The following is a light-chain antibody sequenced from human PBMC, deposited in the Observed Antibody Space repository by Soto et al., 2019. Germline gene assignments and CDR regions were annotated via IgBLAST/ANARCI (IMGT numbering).Light chain of an antibody. Sequence: DIQMTQSPSSLSASGGDRVTITCRASQSISTYLNWYQCKPGKAPKVVIYAASSLASGVPSRFRGSGSGTEFTLTISSLQAEDFATYYCQQSYRAPWTFDQGTKVDVK. CDR2: AAS. CDR1: QSISTY. CDR3: QQSYRAPWT. V-gene: IGKV1-39*01. J-gene: IGKJ1*01.